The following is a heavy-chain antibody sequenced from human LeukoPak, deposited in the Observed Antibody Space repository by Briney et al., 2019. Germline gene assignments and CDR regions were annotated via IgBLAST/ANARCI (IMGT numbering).Heavy chain of an antibody. D-gene: IGHD2-2*01. CDR1: GYTFTGYY. Sequence: ASVKVSCKASGYTFTGYYMHWVRQAPGQGLEWMGWINPNSGGTNYAQKFQGRVTMTRDTSISTVYMELSRLRSDDTAVYYCARVIRDIVVVPAAIDWFDPWGQGTLVTVSS. J-gene: IGHJ5*02. V-gene: IGHV1-2*02. CDR3: ARVIRDIVVVPAAIDWFDP. CDR2: INPNSGGT.